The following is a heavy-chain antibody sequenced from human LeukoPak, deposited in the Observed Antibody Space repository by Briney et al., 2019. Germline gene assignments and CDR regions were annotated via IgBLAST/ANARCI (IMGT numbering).Heavy chain of an antibody. CDR2: IHYSGST. V-gene: IGHV4-59*12. CDR1: GGSISSYY. Sequence: SETLSLTCTVSGGSISSYYWSWIRQPPGKGLEWIGYIHYSGSTNYNPSLKSRVTMSGDTSKNQVSLKMSSVTAADTAVYYCARLLVPGDYWGQGTLVTVSS. CDR3: ARLLVPGDY. D-gene: IGHD2-2*01. J-gene: IGHJ4*02.